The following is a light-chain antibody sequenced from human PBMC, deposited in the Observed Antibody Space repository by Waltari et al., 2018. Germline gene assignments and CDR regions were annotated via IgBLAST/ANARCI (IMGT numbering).Light chain of an antibody. CDR1: QSLVHSDGNTY. V-gene: IGKV2-30*02. J-gene: IGKJ1*01. Sequence: DVVMTQSPLSLPVTLGQPASISCRSSQSLVHSDGNTYLNWFQQRPGQSQRRLIYKVSNRDSGVPDRFSGSGSGTDFTLKISRVEAEDVGVYYCMQGTHWPRTFGQGTKVQIK. CDR3: MQGTHWPRT. CDR2: KVS.